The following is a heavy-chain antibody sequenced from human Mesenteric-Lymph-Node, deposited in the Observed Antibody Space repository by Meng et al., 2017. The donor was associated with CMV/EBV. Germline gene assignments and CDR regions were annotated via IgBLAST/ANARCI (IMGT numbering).Heavy chain of an antibody. D-gene: IGHD6-6*01. CDR1: GFSFSGNW. CDR2: INQDGSEM. J-gene: IGHJ4*02. Sequence: GGSLRLSCAASGFSFSGNWMSWVRQAPGKGLEWVANINQDGSEMYYVDSVKGRFAISRDNAKNSLYLQMNSLRAEDTAVYYCARVGVGSSSSFDYWGQGTLVTVSS. V-gene: IGHV3-7*01. CDR3: ARVGVGSSSSFDY.